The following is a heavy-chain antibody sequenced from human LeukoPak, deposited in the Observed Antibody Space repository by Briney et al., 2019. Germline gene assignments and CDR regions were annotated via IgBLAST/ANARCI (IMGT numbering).Heavy chain of an antibody. V-gene: IGHV3-23*01. J-gene: IGHJ4*02. Sequence: GGSLRLSCGASGFTFSSYAMSWVRQAPGKRLEWVSAISGSGGSTYYADSVKGRFTISRDNSKNTLYLQMNSLRAEDTAVYYCARYSGYERHFDYWGQGTLVTVSS. CDR1: GFTFSSYA. D-gene: IGHD5-12*01. CDR3: ARYSGYERHFDY. CDR2: ISGSGGST.